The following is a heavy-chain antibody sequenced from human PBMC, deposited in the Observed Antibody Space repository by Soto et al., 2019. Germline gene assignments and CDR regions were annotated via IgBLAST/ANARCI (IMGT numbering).Heavy chain of an antibody. CDR2: INPSDGRT. D-gene: IGHD1-26*01. CDR3: ARDAVVGATTRSHFDH. J-gene: IGHJ4*02. Sequence: ASVKVSCKASGYNLTNYFLHWVRQAPGQGLEWMGIINPSDGRTSYAQKLQGRVTRTRDTSTSTVYMELSSLRSEDTAVYLCARDAVVGATTRSHFDHWGQGTLVTVSS. V-gene: IGHV1-46*01. CDR1: GYNLTNYF.